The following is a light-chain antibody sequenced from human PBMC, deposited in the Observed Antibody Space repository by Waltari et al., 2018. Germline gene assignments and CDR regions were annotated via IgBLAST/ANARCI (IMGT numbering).Light chain of an antibody. CDR3: SSYTTSGTWV. V-gene: IGLV2-14*03. J-gene: IGLJ3*02. CDR2: DVN. CDR1: SSAVGGYNY. Sequence: QSALTQPASVSGSPGQSITISCTGTSSAVGGYNYVSWCQQHPGKAPKLVIYDVNNRPSGVSNRFSGSKSGNTASLTISGLQTEDEADYYCSSYTTSGTWVFGGGTKLAVL.